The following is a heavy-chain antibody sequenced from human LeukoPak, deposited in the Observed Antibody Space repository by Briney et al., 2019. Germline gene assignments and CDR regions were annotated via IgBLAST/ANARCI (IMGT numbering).Heavy chain of an antibody. CDR3: ARGRIGYCGSTSCPGTFDI. D-gene: IGHD2-2*01. CDR1: GLSISGYY. J-gene: IGHJ3*02. CDR2: IYSSGST. Sequence: SETLSLTCTVSGLSISGYYWSWIRQPAGEGLECIGRIYSSGSTNYNPSLKSRVTISVDTSKNQFSLELSSMTAADTAVYYCARGRIGYCGSTSCPGTFDIWGQGTMVTVSS. V-gene: IGHV4-4*07.